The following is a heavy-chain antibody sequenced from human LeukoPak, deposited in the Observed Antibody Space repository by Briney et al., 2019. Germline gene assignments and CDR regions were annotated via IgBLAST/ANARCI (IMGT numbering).Heavy chain of an antibody. CDR2: INHSGST. Sequence: SETLSLTCAVYGGSFSGYYWSWISQPPGKGLEWIGEINHSGSTNYNPSLKSRVTISVDTSKNQFSLKLSSVTAADTAVYYCAMSRPRYSFYMDVWGKGTTVTVSS. V-gene: IGHV4-34*01. CDR1: GGSFSGYY. J-gene: IGHJ6*03. CDR3: AMSRPRYSFYMDV.